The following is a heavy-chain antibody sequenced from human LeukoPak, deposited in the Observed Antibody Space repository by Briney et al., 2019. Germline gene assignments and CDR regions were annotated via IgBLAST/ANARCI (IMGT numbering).Heavy chain of an antibody. J-gene: IGHJ5*02. V-gene: IGHV3-7*01. CDR2: IKQDGSEK. D-gene: IGHD6-13*01. Sequence: PGGSLRLSCAASGFTFSSYWMSWVRQAPGKGLEWVANIKQDGSEKYYVDSVKGRFTISRDNAKNSLYLQTNSLRAEDTAVYYCARDSSSWYYWFDPWGQGTLVTVSS. CDR1: GFTFSSYW. CDR3: ARDSSSWYYWFDP.